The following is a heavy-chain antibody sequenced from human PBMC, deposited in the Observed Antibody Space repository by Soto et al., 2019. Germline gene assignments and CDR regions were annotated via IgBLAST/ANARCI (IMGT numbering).Heavy chain of an antibody. CDR3: ARDNGYYGSGSYFPNY. CDR2: IWYDGSNK. V-gene: IGHV3-33*01. Sequence: GGCLSLSCAASGFTFSSYGMHWVCQAPGKGLEWVAVIWYDGSNKYYADSVKGRFTISRDNSKNTLYLQMNSLRAEDTAVYYCARDNGYYGSGSYFPNYWGQGTLVTVSS. CDR1: GFTFSSYG. J-gene: IGHJ4*02. D-gene: IGHD3-10*01.